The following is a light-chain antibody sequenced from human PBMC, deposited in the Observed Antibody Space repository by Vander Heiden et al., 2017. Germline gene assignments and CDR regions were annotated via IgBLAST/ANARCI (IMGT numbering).Light chain of an antibody. V-gene: IGKV1-39*01. CDR1: QSISSY. CDR2: AAS. J-gene: IGKJ2*01. CDR3: QQSFSSPYT. Sequence: ISCRASQSISSYLNWYPQKAGKAPKLLIYAASNLRSGVPSRFSGSGSGTDFTLTINSLQPEDFATYFCQQSFSSPYTFGQGTKLEIK.